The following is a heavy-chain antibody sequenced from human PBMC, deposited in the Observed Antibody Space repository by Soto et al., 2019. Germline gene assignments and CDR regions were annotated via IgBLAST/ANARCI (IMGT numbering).Heavy chain of an antibody. CDR2: ISYDGSNK. J-gene: IGHJ6*02. D-gene: IGHD3-3*01. CDR1: GFTFSSYG. Sequence: GGSLRLSCAASGFTFSSYGMHWVRQAPGKGLEWVAVISYDGSNKYYADSVKGRFTISRDNSKNTLYLQMNSLRAEDTAVYYCAKGGYYDFWSGYYTQATYGMDVWGQGTTVTVSS. V-gene: IGHV3-30*18. CDR3: AKGGYYDFWSGYYTQATYGMDV.